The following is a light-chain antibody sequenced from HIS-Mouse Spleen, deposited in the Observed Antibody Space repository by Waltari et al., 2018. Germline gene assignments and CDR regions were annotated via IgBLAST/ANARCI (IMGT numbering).Light chain of an antibody. J-gene: IGLJ2*01. CDR1: NIGSKS. Sequence: SYVLTQPPSVSVAPGKTARITCGGNNIGSKSVHWYQQKSGQAPVLVIHEDSKRPSGIPERFSGSSSGTMATLTISGAQVEDEADYYCYSTDSSGNHRVFGGGTKLTVL. CDR3: YSTDSSGNHRV. CDR2: EDS. V-gene: IGLV3-10*01.